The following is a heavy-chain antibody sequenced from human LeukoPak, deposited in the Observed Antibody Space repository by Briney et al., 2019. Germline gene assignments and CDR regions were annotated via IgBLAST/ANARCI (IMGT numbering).Heavy chain of an antibody. CDR3: ARHLGSSWDPRFHP. CDR1: GFTFSDYY. CDR2: ISSSGSTI. J-gene: IGHJ5*02. Sequence: GGSLRLSCAASGFTFSDYYMSWIRQPPGKGLEWVSYISSSGSTIYYAASVKGRFTISRDHAKNSLYLQMTRLRAQDTAVYYCARHLGSSWDPRFHPWGQGTLVTVSS. D-gene: IGHD6-13*01. V-gene: IGHV3-11*01.